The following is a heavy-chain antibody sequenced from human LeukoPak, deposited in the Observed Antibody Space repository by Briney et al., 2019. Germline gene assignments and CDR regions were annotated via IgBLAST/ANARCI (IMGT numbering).Heavy chain of an antibody. CDR2: INHSEST. CDR1: GGSFSGYY. Sequence: SETLALTCAVYGGSFSGYYWSWIRQPPGKGLEWIGEINHSESTNYNPSLKSRVTISVDTSKNQFSLKLSSVTAADTAVYYCARDGERGELSLYMDYWGQGTLVTVSS. V-gene: IGHV4-34*01. D-gene: IGHD3-16*02. CDR3: ARDGERGELSLYMDY. J-gene: IGHJ4*02.